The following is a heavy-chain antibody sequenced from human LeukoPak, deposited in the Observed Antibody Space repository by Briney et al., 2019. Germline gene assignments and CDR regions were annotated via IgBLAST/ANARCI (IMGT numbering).Heavy chain of an antibody. Sequence: GGSLRLSCAASGFTFSSYSMNWVRQAPGKGLEWVSSISSSSSYIYYAGSVKGRFTISRDNAKNSLYLQMNSLRAEDTAVYYCARVGIAARRSSDYWGQGTLVTVSS. D-gene: IGHD6-6*01. J-gene: IGHJ4*02. V-gene: IGHV3-21*01. CDR1: GFTFSSYS. CDR3: ARVGIAARRSSDY. CDR2: ISSSSSYI.